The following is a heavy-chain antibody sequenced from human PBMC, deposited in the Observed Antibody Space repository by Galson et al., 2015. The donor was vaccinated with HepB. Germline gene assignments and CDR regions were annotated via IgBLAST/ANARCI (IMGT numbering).Heavy chain of an antibody. Sequence: LSLTCSVSGGSISSHYWSWIRQPPGKGLEWIGNIFYSETTNYNPSLKSRVTISVGPSKNQFSLKLNSVTAADTAVYYCARDFGVAVGWFDSWGQGTLVIVSS. J-gene: IGHJ5*01. D-gene: IGHD6-19*01. CDR3: ARDFGVAVGWFDS. CDR2: IFYSETT. CDR1: GGSISSHY. V-gene: IGHV4-59*11.